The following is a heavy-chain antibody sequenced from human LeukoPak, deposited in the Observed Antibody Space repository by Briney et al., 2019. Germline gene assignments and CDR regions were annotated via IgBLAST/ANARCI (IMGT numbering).Heavy chain of an antibody. CDR3: ARRKRVRGALRTTYYMDV. D-gene: IGHD3-10*01. CDR2: INHSRST. Sequence: PETLSLTCAVYGGSFSDYYWSWIRQPPGKGLEWIGEINHSRSTNYNPSLKRRVTISVDTSKNQFSLKLSSVTAADTAVYYCARRKRVRGALRTTYYMDVWGKGTTVTISS. V-gene: IGHV4-34*01. CDR1: GGSFSDYY. J-gene: IGHJ6*03.